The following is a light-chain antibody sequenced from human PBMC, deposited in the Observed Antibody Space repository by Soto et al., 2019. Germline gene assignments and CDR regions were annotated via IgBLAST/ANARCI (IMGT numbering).Light chain of an antibody. CDR3: CSYAGSSTFV. V-gene: IGLV2-23*02. J-gene: IGLJ1*01. CDR1: SSGVGSYNL. CDR2: EVS. Sequence: QSVLTQPASVSGSPGQSITISCTGTSSGVGSYNLVSWYQQHPGKAPKLMIYEVSKRPSGVSNRFSGSKSGNTASLTISGLQAEDEADYYCCSYAGSSTFVFGTGTKHTVL.